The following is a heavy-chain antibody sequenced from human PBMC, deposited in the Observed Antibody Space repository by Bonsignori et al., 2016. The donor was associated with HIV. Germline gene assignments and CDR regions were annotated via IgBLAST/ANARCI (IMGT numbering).Heavy chain of an antibody. Sequence: GESLKISCAASGFTFSTYWMSWVRQSPGKGLVWVANIKYDGGERYYVDSVKGRFTISRDNAKNALYLQMNSLRADDTGVYYRARAGWLRDSSNYWGQGTLVTVSS. D-gene: IGHD5-12*01. J-gene: IGHJ4*02. CDR1: GFTFSTYW. CDR3: ARAGWLRDSSNY. CDR2: IKYDGGER. V-gene: IGHV3-7*03.